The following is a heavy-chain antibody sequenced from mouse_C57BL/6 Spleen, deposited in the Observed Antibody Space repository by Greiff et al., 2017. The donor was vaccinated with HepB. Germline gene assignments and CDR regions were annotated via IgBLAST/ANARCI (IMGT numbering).Heavy chain of an antibody. CDR2: IYPGDGDT. D-gene: IGHD2-13*01. CDR1: GYAFSSSW. J-gene: IGHJ1*03. V-gene: IGHV1-82*01. Sequence: QVQLKQSGPELVKPGASVKISCKASGYAFSSSWMNWVKQRPGKGLEWIGRIYPGDGDTNYNGKFKGKATLTADKSSSTAYMQLSSLTSEDSAVYFCARSPTDYAHWYFDVWGTGTTVTVSS. CDR3: ARSPTDYAHWYFDV.